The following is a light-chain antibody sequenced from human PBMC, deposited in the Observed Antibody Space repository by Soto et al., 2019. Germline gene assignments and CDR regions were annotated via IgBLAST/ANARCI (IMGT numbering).Light chain of an antibody. CDR1: NIGSKS. J-gene: IGLJ2*01. CDR3: QVWDSSSDHLV. CDR2: YDS. Sequence: SYQLTQPPSVSGAPGKTARITCGGNNIGSKSVHWYQQKPGQAPGLVIYYDSDRPSGIPERFSGSNSGNTATLTISRVEAGDEADYYCQVWDSSSDHLVFGGGTKLTVL. V-gene: IGLV3-21*04.